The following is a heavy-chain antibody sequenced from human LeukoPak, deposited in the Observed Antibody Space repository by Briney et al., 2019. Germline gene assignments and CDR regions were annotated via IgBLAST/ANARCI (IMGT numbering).Heavy chain of an antibody. J-gene: IGHJ4*02. CDR2: IYYSGST. Sequence: SDTLSLTCTVSGGSISSYYGRWIRQPPGEGLEWIGYIYYSGSTNYNPSHKSRVTISVDTSKNQFSLKLSSVTAADTAVYYCARVSDGYNEGYYFDYWGQGTLVTVSS. CDR1: GGSISSYY. CDR3: ARVSDGYNEGYYFDY. V-gene: IGHV4-59*07. D-gene: IGHD5-24*01.